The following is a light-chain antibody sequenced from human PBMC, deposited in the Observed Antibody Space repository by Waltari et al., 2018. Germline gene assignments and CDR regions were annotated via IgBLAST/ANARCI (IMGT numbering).Light chain of an antibody. CDR2: EVS. Sequence: QSALTQPPSASGSPGQSVTIPCTGISSDVGGHTYVSWYQQHPGKAPKVMIYEVSKRPSGVPDRFSGSKSGNTASLTVSGLQAEDEANYYCSSYADSNNLVFGGGTKLTVL. J-gene: IGLJ2*01. V-gene: IGLV2-8*01. CDR3: SSYADSNNLV. CDR1: SSDVGGHTY.